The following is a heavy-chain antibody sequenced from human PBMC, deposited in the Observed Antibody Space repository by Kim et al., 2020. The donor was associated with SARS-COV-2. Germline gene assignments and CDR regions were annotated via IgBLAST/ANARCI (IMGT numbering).Heavy chain of an antibody. D-gene: IGHD6-13*01. CDR1: GFTFSSYW. V-gene: IGHV3-7*03. CDR2: IKQDGSET. Sequence: GGSLRLSCAASGFTFSSYWMTWVRQAPGKGLEWVANIKQDGSETYYVDSVKGRFTISRDNAKNSLYLQMNSLRAEDTAVYFCARTPSAGTPPGLWGQGTLVTVSS. J-gene: IGHJ4*02. CDR3: ARTPSAGTPPGL.